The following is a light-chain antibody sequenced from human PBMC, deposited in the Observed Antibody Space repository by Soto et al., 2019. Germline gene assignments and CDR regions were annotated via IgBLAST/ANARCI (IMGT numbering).Light chain of an antibody. V-gene: IGKV3-20*01. CDR1: QSVRSNY. Sequence: EIVLTQSPGTLSLSPGESATLSCRASQSVRSNYLAWYQQKPGQAPRLLIFGASNRATGIPPRFSGRGSGTYVTLTISRLEPEDFAVYYCQQYGSSPLTFGGGTKVDIK. CDR3: QQYGSSPLT. CDR2: GAS. J-gene: IGKJ4*01.